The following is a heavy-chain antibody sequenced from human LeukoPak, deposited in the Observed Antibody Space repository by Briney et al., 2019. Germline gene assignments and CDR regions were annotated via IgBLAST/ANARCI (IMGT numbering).Heavy chain of an antibody. CDR3: ARAPYYYYMDV. V-gene: IGHV4-59*13. J-gene: IGHJ6*03. CDR2: IYYSGST. CDR1: GGSISSYY. Sequence: SETLSLTCTVSGGSISSYYWSWIRQPPGKRLEWIGYIYYSGSTNYSPSLKSRVTISVDTSKNQFSLKLSSLTAADTAVYYCARAPYYYYMDVWGKGTTVTVSS.